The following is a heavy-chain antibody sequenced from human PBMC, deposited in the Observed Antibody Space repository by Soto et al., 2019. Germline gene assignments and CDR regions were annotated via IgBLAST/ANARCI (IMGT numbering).Heavy chain of an antibody. CDR2: IYYSGST. CDR3: FPRYLDDHYGMDV. CDR1: GGSISSSSYY. Sequence: SETLSLTCTVSGGSISSSSYYWGWIRQPPGKGLEWIGSIYYSGSTYYNPSLKSRVTISVDTSKNQFSLKLSSVTAADTAVYYCFPRYLDDHYGMDVWGQGTTVTVSS. V-gene: IGHV4-39*01. J-gene: IGHJ6*02. D-gene: IGHD3-9*01.